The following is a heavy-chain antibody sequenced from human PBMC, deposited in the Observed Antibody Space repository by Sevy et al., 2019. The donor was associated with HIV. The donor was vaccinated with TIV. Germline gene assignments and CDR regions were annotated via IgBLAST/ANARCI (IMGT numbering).Heavy chain of an antibody. J-gene: IGHJ6*02. CDR2: ISGSGGST. CDR3: AKDLPSEGRYCTGGVCYNGYYYCGMDV. D-gene: IGHD2-8*02. CDR1: GFTFSSYA. Sequence: GGSLRLSCAASGFTFSSYAMSWVRQAPGKGLEWVSAISGSGGSTYYADSVKGRFTISRDNSKNTLYLQMNSLRAEDTAVYYCAKDLPSEGRYCTGGVCYNGYYYCGMDVWGQGTTVTVSS. V-gene: IGHV3-23*01.